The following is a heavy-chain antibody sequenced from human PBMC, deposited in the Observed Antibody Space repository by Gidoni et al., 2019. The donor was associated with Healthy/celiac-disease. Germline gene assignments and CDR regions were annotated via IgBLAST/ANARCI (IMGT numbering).Heavy chain of an antibody. CDR3: ARDVVWFGELKYGFDY. CDR2: INAGNGNT. D-gene: IGHD3-10*01. CDR1: GYTFTSYA. J-gene: IGHJ4*02. V-gene: IGHV1-3*01. Sequence: QVQLVQSGAEVKKPGASVKVSCKASGYTFTSYAMHWVRQAPGQRLEWMGWINAGNGNTKYSQKFQGRVTITRDTSSSTAYMELSSLRSEDTAVYYCARDVVWFGELKYGFDYWGQGTLVTVSS.